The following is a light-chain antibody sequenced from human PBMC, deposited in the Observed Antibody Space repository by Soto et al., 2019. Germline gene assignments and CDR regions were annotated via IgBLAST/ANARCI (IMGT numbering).Light chain of an antibody. CDR1: QGISTS. V-gene: IGKV1D-12*01. J-gene: IGKJ4*01. CDR3: QQNKSFPLT. CDR2: AAS. Sequence: DIQMTQSPSSVSASVGDGVTINCRASQGISTSLCWYQQKPGKAPKLLIYAASSLQSGVPSRFSGTGSGTDFTRTISSLQPEDFATYYCQQNKSFPLTVGGGTKVEIK.